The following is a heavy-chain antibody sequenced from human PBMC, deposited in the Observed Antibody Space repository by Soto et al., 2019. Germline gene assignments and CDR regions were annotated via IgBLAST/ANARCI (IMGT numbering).Heavy chain of an antibody. D-gene: IGHD4-17*01. J-gene: IGHJ4*02. V-gene: IGHV1-46*02. CDR1: GYNFNQYY. CDR3: ARGPDDSDVPRWDY. CDR2: INLRGGTT. Sequence: QVQLMQSGAEVRKPGASVRLSCETSGYNFNQYYIHWVRQAPGQELEWMGIINLRGGTTEYAHKFRGRVTVTGDTSTRTAYMELRSLRSDDTAIYFCARGPDDSDVPRWDYWGQGTLVTVSS.